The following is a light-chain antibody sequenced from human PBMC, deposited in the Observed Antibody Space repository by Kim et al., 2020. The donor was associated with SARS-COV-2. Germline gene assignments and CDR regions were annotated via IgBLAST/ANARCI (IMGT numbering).Light chain of an antibody. CDR3: SSHTTSSTYV. V-gene: IGLV2-14*04. J-gene: IGLJ1*01. CDR1: SSDIGYYNS. Sequence: GHSITCSCPGTSSDIGYYNSVFWYQQLPGKAPNLIIYDVSGRASGVSNRFSGSQSGNTASLTISGLRAEDEADYYCSSHTTSSTYVFGLGTRVTVL. CDR2: DVS.